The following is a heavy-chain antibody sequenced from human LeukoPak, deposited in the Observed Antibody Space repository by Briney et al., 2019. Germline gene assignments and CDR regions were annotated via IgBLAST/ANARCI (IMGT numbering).Heavy chain of an antibody. CDR1: GFTFSSYA. J-gene: IGHJ6*02. CDR2: ISGSGGST. D-gene: IGHD2-15*01. Sequence: PGGSLRLSCAASGFTFSSYAMSWVRQAPGKGLEWVSAISGSGGSTYYADSVKGRFTISRDNSKNTVYLQMNSLRAEDTAVYYCANQDQTYYYYGMDVWGQGTTVTVSS. CDR3: ANQDQTYYYYGMDV. V-gene: IGHV3-23*01.